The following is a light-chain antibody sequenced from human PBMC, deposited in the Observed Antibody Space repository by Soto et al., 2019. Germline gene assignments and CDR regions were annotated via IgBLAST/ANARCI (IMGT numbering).Light chain of an antibody. CDR2: AAS. J-gene: IGKJ1*01. CDR3: QQYYTYPWT. Sequence: AIRMTQSPSSFSASTGDRVTITCPASQGISSYLAWYQQKPGKAPKLLIYAASTLQSGVPSRFSGSGSGTEFTLTISCLQSEDFATYYCQQYYTYPWTFGQGTRVDIK. CDR1: QGISSY. V-gene: IGKV1-8*01.